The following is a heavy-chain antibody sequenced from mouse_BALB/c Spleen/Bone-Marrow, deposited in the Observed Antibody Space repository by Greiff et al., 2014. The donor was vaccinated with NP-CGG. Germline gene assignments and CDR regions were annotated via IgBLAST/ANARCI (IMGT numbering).Heavy chain of an antibody. D-gene: IGHD1-1*01. CDR2: IDPANGNT. J-gene: IGHJ3*01. Sequence: EVKLVESGAELVKPGASVKLSCTASGFNIKDTYMHWVKQRPEQGLEWIGRIDPANGNTKYDPKFQGKATITADTSSNTAYLQLSSLTPEDTAVYYCASYYYGSSQFAYWGQGTLVTVSA. CDR1: GFNIKDTY. V-gene: IGHV14-3*02. CDR3: ASYYYGSSQFAY.